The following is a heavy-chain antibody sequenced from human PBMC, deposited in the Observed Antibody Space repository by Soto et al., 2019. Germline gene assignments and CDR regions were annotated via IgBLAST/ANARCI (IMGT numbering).Heavy chain of an antibody. CDR2: IHYRGST. CDR1: GGSISTADYY. Sequence: SETLSLTCNVSGGSISTADYYWSWIRQPPGKGLEWIGYIHYRGSTYYNPSLESRVAISMDTSKNQFSLNLTSVTAADTAVYSCVSDYDSRGYIGYWGQGTLVTVSS. V-gene: IGHV4-30-4*01. CDR3: VSDYDSRGYIGY. J-gene: IGHJ4*02. D-gene: IGHD3-22*01.